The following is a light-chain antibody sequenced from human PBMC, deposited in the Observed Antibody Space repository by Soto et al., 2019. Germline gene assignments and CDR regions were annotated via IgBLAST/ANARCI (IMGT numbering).Light chain of an antibody. CDR2: EVS. Sequence: QSVLTQPASVSGSPGQSITISCTGTSSDVGGYNYVSWYQQRPGKAPKLMIYEVSNRPSEVSNRFSGSKSGNTASLTISGLQAEDEADYYCSSYTSSSTLCVFGTGTKVTVL. V-gene: IGLV2-14*01. CDR3: SSYTSSSTLCV. CDR1: SSDVGGYNY. J-gene: IGLJ1*01.